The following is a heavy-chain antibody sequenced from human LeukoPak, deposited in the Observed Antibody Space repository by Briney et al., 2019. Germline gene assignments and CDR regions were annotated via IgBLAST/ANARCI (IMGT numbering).Heavy chain of an antibody. Sequence: SETLSLTCTVSGGSIGSSNYYWGWIRQPPGKGLEWIGTIYYSGTTYYNPSLESRVTISEDTSENQFSLTLRSVTAADTAVYYCARQISDYYYYYMDVWGKGTTVTVSS. CDR2: IYYSGTT. J-gene: IGHJ6*03. V-gene: IGHV4-39*01. D-gene: IGHD3-10*01. CDR1: GGSIGSSNYY. CDR3: ARQISDYYYYYMDV.